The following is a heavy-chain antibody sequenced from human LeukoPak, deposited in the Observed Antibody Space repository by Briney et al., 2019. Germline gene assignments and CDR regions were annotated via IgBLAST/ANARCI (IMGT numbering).Heavy chain of an antibody. J-gene: IGHJ4*02. CDR2: ISSGGST. CDR1: GFNVSNNY. V-gene: IGHV3-53*01. CDR3: ARATLDN. Sequence: GRCVRLSCAASGFNVSNNYISWVRQAPGKGLEWVSVISSGGSTKYADSVKARFTISRDNSKNTVYLQMNSLRADDTAVYYCARATLDNWGQGTLVSVS.